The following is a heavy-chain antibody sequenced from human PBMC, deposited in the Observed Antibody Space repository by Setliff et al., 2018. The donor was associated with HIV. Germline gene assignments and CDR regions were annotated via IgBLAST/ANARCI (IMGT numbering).Heavy chain of an antibody. D-gene: IGHD6-13*01. J-gene: IGHJ3*02. CDR1: GFTFSSYS. V-gene: IGHV3-21*01. CDR3: ARDRRSAAGTSGAFDI. CDR2: ISSSSSYI. Sequence: GESPKISCAASGFTFSSYSMNWVRQAPGKGLEWVSSISSSSSYIYYADSVKGRFTISRDNAKNSLYLQMNSLRAEDTAVYYCARDRRSAAGTSGAFDIWGQGTMVTVSS.